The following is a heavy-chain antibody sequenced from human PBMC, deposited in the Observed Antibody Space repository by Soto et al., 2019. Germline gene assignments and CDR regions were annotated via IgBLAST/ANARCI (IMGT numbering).Heavy chain of an antibody. CDR2: IIPIYGTP. Sequence: QVQLVQSGAEVKMPGSSVKVSCRASGGAFNNYAITWLRQAPGQGLECMGGIIPIYGTPNYAQKLRGRVTITADTSTSTVYIEVKSLRSEDTAVYYFARARVHGNSESCMDVWGQGTTVSVSS. CDR1: GGAFNNYA. D-gene: IGHD4-4*01. V-gene: IGHV1-69*06. J-gene: IGHJ6*02. CDR3: ARARVHGNSESCMDV.